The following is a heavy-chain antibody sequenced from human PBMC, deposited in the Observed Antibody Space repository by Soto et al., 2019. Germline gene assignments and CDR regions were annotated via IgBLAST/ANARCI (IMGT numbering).Heavy chain of an antibody. Sequence: SETLSLTCTVSGGSISSSSYYWGWIRQPPGKGLEWIGSIYYSGSTYYNPSLKSRVTISVDTSKNQFSLKLSSVTAADTAVYYCARRVLLWFGEITLNWFDPWGQGTMVTVSS. CDR1: GGSISSSSYY. V-gene: IGHV4-39*01. CDR3: ARRVLLWFGEITLNWFDP. J-gene: IGHJ5*02. D-gene: IGHD3-10*01. CDR2: IYYSGST.